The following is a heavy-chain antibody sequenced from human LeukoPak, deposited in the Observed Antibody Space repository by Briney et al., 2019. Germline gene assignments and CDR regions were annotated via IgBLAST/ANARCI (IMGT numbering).Heavy chain of an antibody. J-gene: IGHJ4*02. CDR3: ARENSGSYREFDY. Sequence: PSETLSLTCTVSGGCISSYYWSWIRQPAGKAREWIGRIYTSGSTNYNAALKSRVSRSVDTSKNQFSLKLSSVTAADTPVFYCARENSGSYREFDYWGQGTLVSVSS. CDR1: GGCISSYY. V-gene: IGHV4-4*07. D-gene: IGHD1-26*01. CDR2: IYTSGST.